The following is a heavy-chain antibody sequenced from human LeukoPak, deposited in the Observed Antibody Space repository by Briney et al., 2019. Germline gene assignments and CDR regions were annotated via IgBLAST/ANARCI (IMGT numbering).Heavy chain of an antibody. Sequence: SETLSLTCTVSGGSISSYYWSWIRQPPGKGLEWIGYIYYSGSTNYNPSLKSRATISVDTSKNQFSLKLSSVTAADTAVYYCARSPYNWNPFDYWGQGTLVTVSS. CDR3: ARSPYNWNPFDY. CDR2: IYYSGST. J-gene: IGHJ4*02. D-gene: IGHD1-20*01. CDR1: GGSISSYY. V-gene: IGHV4-59*01.